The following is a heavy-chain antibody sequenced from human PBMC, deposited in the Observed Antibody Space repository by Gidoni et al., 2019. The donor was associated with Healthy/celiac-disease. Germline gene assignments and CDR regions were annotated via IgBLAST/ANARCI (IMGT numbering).Heavy chain of an antibody. CDR1: GGTFSSYA. V-gene: IGHV1-69*01. J-gene: IGHJ6*03. CDR2: IIPIFGTA. CDR3: ARVRKEYQLTRGAPIYYYYYMDV. D-gene: IGHD2-2*01. Sequence: QVQLVQSGAEVKKPGSSVKVSCMASGGTFSSYAICWVRQAPGQGLEWMGGIIPIFGTANYAQKFQGRVTITADESTSTAYMELSSLRSEDTAVYYCARVRKEYQLTRGAPIYYYYYMDVWGKGTTVTVSS.